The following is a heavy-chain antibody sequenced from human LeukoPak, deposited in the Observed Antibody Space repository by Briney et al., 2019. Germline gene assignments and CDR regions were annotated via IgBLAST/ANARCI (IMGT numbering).Heavy chain of an antibody. J-gene: IGHJ4*02. CDR1: GGSISNSNYY. Sequence: SETLSLTCTVSGGSISNSNYYWGWVRQPPGKGLEWIGTIYYNGATQYNPSLKSRVAISVDTSKNQFSLRLTPVTATDAAMYYCAKELRIPALADTGDYWGQGTPLTVSS. V-gene: IGHV4-39*01. CDR3: AKELRIPALADTGDY. CDR2: IYYNGAT. D-gene: IGHD6-19*01.